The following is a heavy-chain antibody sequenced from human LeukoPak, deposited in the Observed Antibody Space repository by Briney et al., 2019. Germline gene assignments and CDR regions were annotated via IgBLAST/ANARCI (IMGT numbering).Heavy chain of an antibody. J-gene: IGHJ4*02. D-gene: IGHD6-19*01. Sequence: GGSLRLSCAASGFTFDDYAMHWVRQAPGKGLEWVSGISWNSGSIGYADSVKGRFTISRDNAKNSLYLQMNSLRAEDTALYYCAKDRGRYSSGWYDFDYWGQGTLVTVSS. CDR3: AKDRGRYSSGWYDFDY. CDR1: GFTFDDYA. V-gene: IGHV3-9*01. CDR2: ISWNSGSI.